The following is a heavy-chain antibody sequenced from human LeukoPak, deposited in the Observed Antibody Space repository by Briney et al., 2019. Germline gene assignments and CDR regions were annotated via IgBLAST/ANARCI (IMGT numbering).Heavy chain of an antibody. CDR3: AKDRGAMVVTLLDY. D-gene: IGHD4-23*01. CDR2: IWYEGSNK. J-gene: IGHJ4*02. CDR1: GFTFSSYG. Sequence: GGSLRLSCAASGFTFSSYGMHWVRQAPGKGLEWVADIWYEGSNKYYADSVKGRFTISRDNSKNTLYLQMISLRAEDTAVYYCAKDRGAMVVTLLDYWGQGTLVTVSS. V-gene: IGHV3-33*06.